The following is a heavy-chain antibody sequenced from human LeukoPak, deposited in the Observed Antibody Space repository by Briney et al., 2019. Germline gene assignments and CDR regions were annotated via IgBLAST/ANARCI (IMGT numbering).Heavy chain of an antibody. CDR3: ARHSSSSRAHGY. Sequence: SETLSLTCTVSGGSISNFYWNWIRQPPGKGLDWIGYIYYSGTTNYNPSLKSRVTISVDASKNQFSLKLNSVTAADTAVYYCARHSSSSRAHGYWGQGTLATVSS. CDR2: IYYSGTT. V-gene: IGHV4-59*08. J-gene: IGHJ4*02. D-gene: IGHD6-6*01. CDR1: GGSISNFY.